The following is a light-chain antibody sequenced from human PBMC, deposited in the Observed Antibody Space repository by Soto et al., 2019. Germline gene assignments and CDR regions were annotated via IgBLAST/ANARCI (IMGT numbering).Light chain of an antibody. V-gene: IGLV2-11*01. Sequence: QSALTQPRSLSGSPGQSVTISCTGTSSDVGTYNYVSWYQQHPGKAPKLVIYDVTKRPSGVPDRFSGSKSGNTASLTISGLQAEDEADYYCCSYAGSSLWVFGGGTKLTVL. CDR3: CSYAGSSLWV. CDR1: SSDVGTYNY. J-gene: IGLJ3*02. CDR2: DVT.